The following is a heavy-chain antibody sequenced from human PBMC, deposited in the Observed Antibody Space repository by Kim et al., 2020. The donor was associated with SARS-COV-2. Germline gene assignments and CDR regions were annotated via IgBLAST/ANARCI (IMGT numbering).Heavy chain of an antibody. Sequence: IYYADAVKGRFTISRDNAKNSLYLQMNSLRAEDTAVCYCASSDYGDPRDYWGQGTLVTVSS. D-gene: IGHD4-17*01. V-gene: IGHV3-21*01. CDR2: I. CDR3: ASSDYGDPRDY. J-gene: IGHJ4*02.